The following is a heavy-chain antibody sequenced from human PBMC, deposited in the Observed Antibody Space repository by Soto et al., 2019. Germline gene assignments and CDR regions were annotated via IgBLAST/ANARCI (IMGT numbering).Heavy chain of an antibody. Sequence: PGGSLRLSCAASGFTFSDYCMSWIRQAPGKGLEWVSYISSSGSTIYYADSVKGRFTISRDNAKNSLYLQMNSLRAEDTAVYYCARVFGFLEWLLTDYYFDYWGQGTLVTVSS. CDR3: ARVFGFLEWLLTDYYFDY. J-gene: IGHJ4*02. CDR2: ISSSGSTI. CDR1: GFTFSDYC. D-gene: IGHD3-3*01. V-gene: IGHV3-11*01.